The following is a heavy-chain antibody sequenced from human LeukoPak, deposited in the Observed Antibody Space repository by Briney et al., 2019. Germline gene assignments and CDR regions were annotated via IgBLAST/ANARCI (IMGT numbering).Heavy chain of an antibody. J-gene: IGHJ4*02. CDR2: INHSGST. CDR1: GGSFSGYY. CDR3: ARGGRNYDYVWGSYRHYFDY. Sequence: SETLSLTCAVYGGSFSGYYWSWLLQPPGKGLEWIGEINHSGSTNYNPSLKSRVTISVDTSKNQFSLKLSSVTAADTAVYYCARGGRNYDYVWGSYRHYFDYWGQGTLVTVSS. D-gene: IGHD3-16*02. V-gene: IGHV4-34*01.